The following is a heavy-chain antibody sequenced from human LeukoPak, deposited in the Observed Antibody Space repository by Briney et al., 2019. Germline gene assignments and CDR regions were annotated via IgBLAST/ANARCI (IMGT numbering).Heavy chain of an antibody. CDR2: IYHSGST. V-gene: IGHV4-30-2*01. CDR1: GGSISSGGYS. D-gene: IGHD3-3*01. Sequence: SETLSLTCAVSGGSISSGGYSWSWIRQLPGKGLEWIGYIYHSGSTYYNPSLKSRVTISVDRSKNQFSLKLSSVTAADTAVYYCARGVSGGVFDYWGQGTLVTVSS. J-gene: IGHJ4*02. CDR3: ARGVSGGVFDY.